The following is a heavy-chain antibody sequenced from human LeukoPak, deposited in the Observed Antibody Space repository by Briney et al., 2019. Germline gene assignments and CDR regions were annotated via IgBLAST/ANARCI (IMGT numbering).Heavy chain of an antibody. J-gene: IGHJ3*02. V-gene: IGHV1-69*04. Sequence: AASVTVSCKASGGTFSSYTISWVRQAPGQGLEWMGRIITVLCITNYAQKFQGRVKINADKSTSTAYMELRSLRAEDTVVYYCARDWGVGGYSYGNAFDIWGQGTMVTVSS. CDR2: IITVLCIT. CDR3: ARDWGVGGYSYGNAFDI. D-gene: IGHD5-18*01. CDR1: GGTFSSYT.